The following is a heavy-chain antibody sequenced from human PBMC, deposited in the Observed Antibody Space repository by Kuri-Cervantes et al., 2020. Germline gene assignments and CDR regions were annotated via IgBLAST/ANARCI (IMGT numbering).Heavy chain of an antibody. CDR2: FDPEDGET. CDR1: GYTLTELS. D-gene: IGHD2-2*02. Sequence: ASVKVSCKVSGYTLTELSMHWVRQAPGEGLEWMGGFDPEDGETIYAQKFQGRVTMTEDTSTDTAYMELSSLRSEDTAVYYCATVEHCSSTSCYTFDPGGQGTLVTVSS. CDR3: ATVEHCSSTSCYTFDP. J-gene: IGHJ5*02. V-gene: IGHV1-24*01.